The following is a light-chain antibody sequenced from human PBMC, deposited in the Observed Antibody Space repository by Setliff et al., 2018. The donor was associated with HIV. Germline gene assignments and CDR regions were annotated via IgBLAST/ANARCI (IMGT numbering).Light chain of an antibody. CDR3: CSNTGSNTYV. V-gene: IGLV2-23*01. CDR1: SSDIGRYNL. Sequence: QSALTQPASVSGSPGQSITISCTGTSSDIGRYNLVSWYQQYPGKAPKLMIYQATKRPSGVSNRFSVSKSGNTASLTISGLQAEDEADYYCCSNTGSNTYVFGSGTKVTVL. CDR2: QAT. J-gene: IGLJ1*01.